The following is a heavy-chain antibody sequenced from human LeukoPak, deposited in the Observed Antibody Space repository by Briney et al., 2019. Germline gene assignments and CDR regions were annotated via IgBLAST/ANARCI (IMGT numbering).Heavy chain of an antibody. D-gene: IGHD6-13*01. CDR1: GFTFSSSS. Sequence: GGSLRLSCAASGFTFSSSSTNCGCPAPGKGLERVSSISSSSSYIYSADSVKGRFTISRDNAKNSLYLQMNSLRAEDTAVYYCARGAADSSSWYQGHDAFDIWGQGTMVSVSS. CDR3: ARGAADSSSWYQGHDAFDI. CDR2: ISSSSSYI. J-gene: IGHJ3*02. V-gene: IGHV3-21*01.